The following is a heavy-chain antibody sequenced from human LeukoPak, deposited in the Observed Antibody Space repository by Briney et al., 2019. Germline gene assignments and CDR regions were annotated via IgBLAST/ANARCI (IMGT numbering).Heavy chain of an antibody. Sequence: SETLSLTCTVSGGSISSYYWSWIRQPPGKGLEWIGYIYYSGSTNYNPSLKSRVTISVDTSKNQFSLKLSSVTAADTAVYYCAREGRIVQLGYYYYYMDVWGKGTTVTVSS. CDR2: IYYSGST. J-gene: IGHJ6*03. D-gene: IGHD5-18*01. CDR3: AREGRIVQLGYYYYYMDV. CDR1: GGSISSYY. V-gene: IGHV4-59*01.